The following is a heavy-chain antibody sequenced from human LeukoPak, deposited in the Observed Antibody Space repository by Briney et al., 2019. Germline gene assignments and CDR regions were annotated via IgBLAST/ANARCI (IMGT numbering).Heavy chain of an antibody. D-gene: IGHD2-15*01. CDR3: ARPLSGGRGFFDY. J-gene: IGHJ4*02. V-gene: IGHV1-3*01. CDR1: GYTFTSHA. Sequence: ASVKVSCKASGYTFTSHAMHWVRQAPGQRLEWMGWINAGNGNTKYSQKFQGRVTITRDTSASTAYMELSSLRSEDTAVYYCARPLSGGRGFFDYWGQGTLVTVSS. CDR2: INAGNGNT.